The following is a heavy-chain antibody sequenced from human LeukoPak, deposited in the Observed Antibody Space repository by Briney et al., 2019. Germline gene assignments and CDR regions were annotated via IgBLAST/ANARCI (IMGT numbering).Heavy chain of an antibody. V-gene: IGHV1-2*02. CDR3: ARDVLEDNWNLGYYYYYMDV. CDR2: INPNSGGT. Sequence: GASVTVSCKASGYTFTGYYMHWVRQAPGQGLEWMGWINPNSGGTNYAQKFQGRVTMTRDTSISTAYMELSRLRSDDTAVYYCARDVLEDNWNLGYYYYYMDVWGKGTTVTVSS. J-gene: IGHJ6*03. CDR1: GYTFTGYY. D-gene: IGHD1-20*01.